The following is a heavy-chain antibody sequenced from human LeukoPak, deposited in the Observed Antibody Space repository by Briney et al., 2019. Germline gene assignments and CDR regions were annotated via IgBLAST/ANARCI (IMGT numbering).Heavy chain of an antibody. Sequence: PGGSLRLSCAASGFTFNLAWMSWVRQTPGKGLQWVARIAVTPDGPATDYATPVRGRFTISRDDSRNMVNLQMSSLRTDDTAVYYCVWSSTWDKRFYLDQWGQGTLVTVSS. D-gene: IGHD6-6*01. CDR1: GFTFNLAW. CDR2: IAVTPDGPAT. V-gene: IGHV3-15*04. J-gene: IGHJ4*02. CDR3: VWSSTWDKRFYLDQ.